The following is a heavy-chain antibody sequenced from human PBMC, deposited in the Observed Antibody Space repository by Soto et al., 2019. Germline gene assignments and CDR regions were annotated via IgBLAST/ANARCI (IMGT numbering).Heavy chain of an antibody. Sequence: EVQLVESGGGLVKPGGSLRLSCAASGFTFSNAWMSWVRQAPGKGLEWVGRIKSKTDSGTTDYAAPVKGRFTISRDDSKNTLYLQMNSLKTEDTAVYYCTTPFTMIVGIDYWGQGTLVTVSS. CDR1: GFTFSNAW. D-gene: IGHD3-22*01. CDR2: IKSKTDSGTT. J-gene: IGHJ4*02. V-gene: IGHV3-15*01. CDR3: TTPFTMIVGIDY.